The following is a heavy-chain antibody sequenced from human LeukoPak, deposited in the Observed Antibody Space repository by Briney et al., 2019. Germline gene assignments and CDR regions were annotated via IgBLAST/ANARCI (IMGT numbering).Heavy chain of an antibody. CDR2: ISGSGGST. CDR3: AKIWRDAFDI. J-gene: IGHJ3*02. D-gene: IGHD3-3*01. V-gene: IGHV3-23*01. CDR1: GFTFSSYA. Sequence: PGGSLTLSCAASGFTFSSYAMSWVRQAPGKGLEWVSGISGSGGSTYYVDSVKGRFTISRDNSKNTLYLQMNSLRAEDTAVYYCAKIWRDAFDIWGQGTMVTVSS.